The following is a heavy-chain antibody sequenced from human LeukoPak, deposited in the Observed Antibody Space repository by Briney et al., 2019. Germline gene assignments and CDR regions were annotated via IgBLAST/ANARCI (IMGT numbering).Heavy chain of an antibody. V-gene: IGHV5-51*01. CDR2: IYPGDSDT. Sequence: GESLKISCRGSGYSFTIYWIGWVRQMPGKGLEWMGIIYPGDSDTRYGPSFQGQVTMSADKSINTAYLQWSSLKASDTAMYYCARRKGCSSTSCPPDYWGQGTLVTVSS. CDR1: GYSFTIYW. J-gene: IGHJ4*02. D-gene: IGHD2-2*01. CDR3: ARRKGCSSTSCPPDY.